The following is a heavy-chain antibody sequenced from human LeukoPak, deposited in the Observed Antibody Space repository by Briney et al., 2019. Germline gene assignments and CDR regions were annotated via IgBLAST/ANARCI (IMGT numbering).Heavy chain of an antibody. Sequence: SETLSLTCTVSGDSITSGIYFWTWIRQPPGKGLEWIGYIYHRGSTDANPSLKSRATISLDTSNNQFSLSLSSVTAADTAVYFCAREDSVTKAFDYWGQGTLVTVSS. V-gene: IGHV4-31*03. CDR3: AREDSVTKAFDY. CDR1: GDSITSGIYF. J-gene: IGHJ4*02. D-gene: IGHD4-17*01. CDR2: IYHRGST.